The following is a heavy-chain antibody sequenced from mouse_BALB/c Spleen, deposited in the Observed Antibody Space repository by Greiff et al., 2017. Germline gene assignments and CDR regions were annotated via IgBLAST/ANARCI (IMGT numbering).Heavy chain of an antibody. D-gene: IGHD2-10*02. CDR3: ARKRYGNLYAMDY. CDR2: IWSGGST. Sequence: QVHVKQSGPGLVQPSQSLSITCTVSGFSLTSYGVHWVRQSPGKGLEWLGVIWSGGSTDYNAAFISRLSISKDNSKSQVFFKMNSLQANDTATYYCARKRYGNLYAMDYWGQGTSVTVSS. V-gene: IGHV2-2*02. J-gene: IGHJ4*01. CDR1: GFSLTSYG.